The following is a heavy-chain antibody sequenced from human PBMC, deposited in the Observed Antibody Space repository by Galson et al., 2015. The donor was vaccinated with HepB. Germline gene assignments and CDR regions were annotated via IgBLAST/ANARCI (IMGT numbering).Heavy chain of an antibody. Sequence: SVKVSCKASGGTFSSYAISWVRQAPGQGLEWMGRIIPILGIANYAQKFQGRVTITADKSTSTAYMELSSLRSEDTAVYYCAWTPTPRDYFDYWGQGTLVTVSS. V-gene: IGHV1-69*04. CDR1: GGTFSSYA. CDR2: IIPILGIA. CDR3: AWTPTPRDYFDY. D-gene: IGHD3/OR15-3a*01. J-gene: IGHJ4*02.